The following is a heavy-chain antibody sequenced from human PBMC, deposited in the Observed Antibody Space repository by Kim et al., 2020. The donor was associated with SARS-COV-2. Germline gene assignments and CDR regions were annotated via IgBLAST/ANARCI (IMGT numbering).Heavy chain of an antibody. Sequence: YNPFLKSRVTVSVNTSKNQFSLKLSSLNAADTSVYYCARDPPSPRGTLDIWGRGTMVTVSS. CDR3: ARDPPSPRGTLDI. D-gene: IGHD3-10*01. J-gene: IGHJ3*02. V-gene: IGHV4-4*06.